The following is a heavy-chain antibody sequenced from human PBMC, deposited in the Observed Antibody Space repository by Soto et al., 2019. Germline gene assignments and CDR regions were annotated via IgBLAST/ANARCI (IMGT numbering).Heavy chain of an antibody. CDR2: ISYDGSNK. CDR3: ARDHEMTTVTTFDY. Sequence: QVQLVESGGGVVQPGRSLRLSCAASGFTFSSYAMHWVRQAPGKGLEWVAVISYDGSNKYYADSVKGRFTIPRDNSKNTLYLQMNSLRAEDTAVYYCARDHEMTTVTTFDYWGQGTLVTVSS. V-gene: IGHV3-30-3*01. CDR1: GFTFSSYA. D-gene: IGHD4-17*01. J-gene: IGHJ4*02.